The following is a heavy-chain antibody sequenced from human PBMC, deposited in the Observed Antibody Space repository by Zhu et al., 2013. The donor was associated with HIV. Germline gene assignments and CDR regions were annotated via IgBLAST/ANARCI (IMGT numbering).Heavy chain of an antibody. CDR1: GSSFKTYG. V-gene: IGHV1-69*01. J-gene: IGHJ5*01. CDR3: ARDGEEYNMDNWFDF. Sequence: QVRLVQSGAEVKKPGSSVKVSCKASGSSFKTYGLNWIRQAPGQGLQWMGGIIPIFGTTHYAQPFEDRVTITADDLSNTAYMNLRGLRSDDTAVYYCARDGEEYNMDNWFDFWGQGILVTVSS. D-gene: IGHD3-10*01. CDR2: IIPIFGTT.